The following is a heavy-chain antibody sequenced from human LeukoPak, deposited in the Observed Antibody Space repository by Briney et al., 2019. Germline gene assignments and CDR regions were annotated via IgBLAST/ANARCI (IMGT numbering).Heavy chain of an antibody. CDR1: GFTFDDYG. Sequence: GGSLRLSCAASGFTFDDYGMSWVRQAPGKGLEWVSGINWNGGSTGYADSVKGRFTISRDNAKNSLYLQMNSLRAEDTAVYYCARDRSWYYGMDVWGQGTTVTVSS. J-gene: IGHJ6*02. V-gene: IGHV3-20*04. CDR2: INWNGGST. CDR3: ARDRSWYYGMDV.